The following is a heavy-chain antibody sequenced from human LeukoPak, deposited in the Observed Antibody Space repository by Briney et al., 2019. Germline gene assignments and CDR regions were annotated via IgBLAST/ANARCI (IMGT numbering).Heavy chain of an antibody. V-gene: IGHV3-11*01. Sequence: GGSLRLSCAASGFTFSDYYMNWIRQAPGKGLEWVSSISGGSRTINYADSVKGRFTTSRDNAKNSLFLQVNSLRAEDTAVYYCARDGRGLGPIWGQGTMVTVSS. CDR2: ISGGSRTI. D-gene: IGHD1-26*01. CDR3: ARDGRGLGPI. CDR1: GFTFSDYY. J-gene: IGHJ3*02.